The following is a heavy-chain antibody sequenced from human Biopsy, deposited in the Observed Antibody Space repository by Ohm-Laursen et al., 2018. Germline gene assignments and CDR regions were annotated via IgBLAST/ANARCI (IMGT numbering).Heavy chain of an antibody. Sequence: SVKGSCKASGYTFTSYDITWVRQASGQGPEWIGWLNPVSGNSNFGQKFRGRVTVTSDTSISTAYMELSGLTSDDTATYYCGRAVRNQLLTDPWGQGTLVTVTS. V-gene: IGHV1-8*01. J-gene: IGHJ5*02. CDR2: LNPVSGNS. CDR3: GRAVRNQLLTDP. D-gene: IGHD1-7*01. CDR1: GYTFTSYD.